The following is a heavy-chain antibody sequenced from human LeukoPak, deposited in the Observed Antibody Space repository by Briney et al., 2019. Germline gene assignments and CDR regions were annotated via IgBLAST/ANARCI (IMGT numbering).Heavy chain of an antibody. CDR2: TSYDGSNS. Sequence: PGGFLRLSCAASGFTFSTYAMHWVRQAPGKGLEWVAVTSYDGSNSYYADSVKGRFTISRDNSENTLYLQMDSLRTEDTAVYCCAKQYRSRYYYDNSAYDYWGQGTLVTVSS. V-gene: IGHV3-30*18. CDR1: GFTFSTYA. D-gene: IGHD3-22*01. J-gene: IGHJ4*02. CDR3: AKQYRSRYYYDNSAYDY.